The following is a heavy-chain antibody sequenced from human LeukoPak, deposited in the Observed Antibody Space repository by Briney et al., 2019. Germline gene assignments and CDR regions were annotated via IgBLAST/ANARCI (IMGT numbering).Heavy chain of an antibody. Sequence: QTGGSLRLSCAASGFTFSTYGMFWVRQAPGKGLEWVALIWYDGSNTYYADSVKGRFTISRDNSKNTLHLQMNSLRAEDTAVYYCARGIAVAAGNWFDPWGQGTLVTVSS. CDR3: ARGIAVAAGNWFDP. D-gene: IGHD2-21*01. V-gene: IGHV3-33*01. CDR1: GFTFSTYG. CDR2: IWYDGSNT. J-gene: IGHJ5*02.